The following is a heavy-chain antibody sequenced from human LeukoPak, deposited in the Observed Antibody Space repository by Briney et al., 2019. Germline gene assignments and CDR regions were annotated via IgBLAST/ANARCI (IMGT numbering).Heavy chain of an antibody. CDR3: AKVLGYSDYDWGDFDY. D-gene: IGHD5-12*01. CDR1: GFTFSSYG. Sequence: GGSLRLSCAASGFTFSSYGMSWVRQAPGKGLEWVSAISGSGGSTYYADSVKGRFTISRDNSKNTLYLQMNSLRAEDTAVYYCAKVLGYSDYDWGDFDYWGQGTLVTVSS. V-gene: IGHV3-23*01. J-gene: IGHJ4*02. CDR2: ISGSGGST.